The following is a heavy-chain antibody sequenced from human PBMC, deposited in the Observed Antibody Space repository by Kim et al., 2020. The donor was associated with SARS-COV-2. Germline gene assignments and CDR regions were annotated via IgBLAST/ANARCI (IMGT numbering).Heavy chain of an antibody. CDR1: GGSISSYY. CDR3: ARGRRHYYYYGMDV. CDR2: IYYSART. J-gene: IGHJ6*02. Sequence: SETLSLTCTVSGGSISSYYWSWIRQPPGKGLEWIGYIYYSARTNYNPSLKSRVTISVDTSKNQFSLKLSSVTAADTAVYYCARGRRHYYYYGMDVWGQGTTVTVSS. V-gene: IGHV4-59*01.